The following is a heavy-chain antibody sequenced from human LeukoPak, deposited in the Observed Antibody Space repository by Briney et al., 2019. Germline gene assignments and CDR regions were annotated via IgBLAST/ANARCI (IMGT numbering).Heavy chain of an antibody. CDR2: IKPDGSER. D-gene: IGHD3-16*01. Sequence: GGSLRLSCATSGFTFSTFWMSWVRQAPGKGLEWVANIKPDGSERFYVDSVKGRFTISRDNAKNSLYLQMDGLGADDTAVYFCARDGGLSYWGQGTLVTVSS. CDR1: GFTFSTFW. CDR3: ARDGGLSY. J-gene: IGHJ4*02. V-gene: IGHV3-7*01.